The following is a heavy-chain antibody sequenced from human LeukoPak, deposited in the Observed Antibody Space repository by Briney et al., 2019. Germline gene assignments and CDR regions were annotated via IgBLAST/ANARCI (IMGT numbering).Heavy chain of an antibody. CDR2: IEQDGSTI. CDR3: ARIGYSSSSFDF. V-gene: IGHV3-7*01. Sequence: PGGSPRLSCAASGFTFSNYWMSWVRQAPGKGLEWVANIEQDGSTIYYVGSVKGRFTISRDNAKNSVYLQMNSLRAEDTAVYYCARIGYSSSSFDFWGRGTLVTVSS. D-gene: IGHD6-6*01. J-gene: IGHJ2*01. CDR1: GFTFSNYW.